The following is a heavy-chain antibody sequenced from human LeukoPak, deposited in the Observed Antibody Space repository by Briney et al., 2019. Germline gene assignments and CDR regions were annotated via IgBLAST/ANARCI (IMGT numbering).Heavy chain of an antibody. CDR3: AKYEYSSSSRDY. CDR2: ISGSGGST. D-gene: IGHD6-6*01. J-gene: IGHJ4*02. CDR1: GFTFSSYA. Sequence: GGSLRLSCAASGFTFSSYAMSWVRRAPGKGLEWVSAISGSGGSTYYADSVKGRFTISRDNSKNTLYLQMNSLRAEDTAVYYCAKYEYSSSSRDYWGQGTLVTVSS. V-gene: IGHV3-23*01.